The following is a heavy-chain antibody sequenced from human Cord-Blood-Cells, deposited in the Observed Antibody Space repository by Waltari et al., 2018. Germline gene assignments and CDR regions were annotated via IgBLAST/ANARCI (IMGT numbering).Heavy chain of an antibody. V-gene: IGHV6-1*01. J-gene: IGHJ2*01. CDR2: TYYMSKWYN. CDR3: ARSAIGGKGPGRYFDL. Sequence: QVQLQQSGPGLVKPSQTLSLTCAISGDSVSSNSAAWNWIRQSPSRGLEWLGRTYYMSKWYNYYAVSVKSRITINPDKSKNQFSLQLNSVTPEDTAVYYCARSAIGGKGPGRYFDLWGRGTLVTVSS. D-gene: IGHD3-16*01. CDR1: GDSVSSNSAA.